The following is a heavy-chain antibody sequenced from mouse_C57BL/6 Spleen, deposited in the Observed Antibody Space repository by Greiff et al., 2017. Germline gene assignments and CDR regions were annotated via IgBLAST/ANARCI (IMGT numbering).Heavy chain of an antibody. CDR2: IYPGDGDT. D-gene: IGHD3-2*02. J-gene: IGHJ3*01. Sequence: QVQLQQSGAELVKPGASVKISCKASGYAFSSYWMNWVKQRPGKGLEWIGQIYPGDGDTNYNGKFKGKATLTADKSSSTAYMQLSSLTSEDSAVYFCARSRGQLRLQAWFAYWGQGTLVTVSA. CDR3: ARSRGQLRLQAWFAY. V-gene: IGHV1-80*01. CDR1: GYAFSSYW.